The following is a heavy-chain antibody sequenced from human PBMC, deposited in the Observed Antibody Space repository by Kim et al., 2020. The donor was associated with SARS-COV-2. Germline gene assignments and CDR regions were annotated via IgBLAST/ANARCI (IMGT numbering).Heavy chain of an antibody. Sequence: SVKVSCKASGCTFSSYAISWVRQAPGQGLEWMGGIIPIFGTANYAQKFQGRATITADESTSTPYIELSSLRSEHTAVYYFARGGGILSTITPFDYWGQ. J-gene: IGHJ4*02. CDR3: ARGGGILSTITPFDY. D-gene: IGHD5-12*01. V-gene: IGHV1-69*13. CDR1: GCTFSSYA. CDR2: IIPIFGTA.